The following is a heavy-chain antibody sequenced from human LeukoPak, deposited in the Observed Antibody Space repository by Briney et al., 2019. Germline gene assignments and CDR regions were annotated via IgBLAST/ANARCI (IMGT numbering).Heavy chain of an antibody. V-gene: IGHV4-30-4*08. CDR2: IYYSGST. J-gene: IGHJ4*02. CDR3: ARDRNYYDSSGYYFDY. CDR1: GGSISSGDYY. Sequence: SETLSLNCTVSGGSISSGDYYWSWIRQPPGKGLEWIGYIYYSGSTYYNPSLKSRVTISVDTSKNQFSLKLSSVTAADTAVYYCARDRNYYDSSGYYFDYWGQGTLVTVSS. D-gene: IGHD3-22*01.